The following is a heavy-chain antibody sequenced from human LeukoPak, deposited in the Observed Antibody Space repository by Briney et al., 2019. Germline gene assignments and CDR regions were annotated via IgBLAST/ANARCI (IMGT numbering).Heavy chain of an antibody. D-gene: IGHD5-18*01. CDR2: IDPSDSYT. CDR3: ARLEVDTAMAHFDY. CDR1: GYSLTRYC. Sequence: GESLKISCKGSGYSLTRYCISWERQMPGQGLEWMRRIDPSDSYTNYSPSSQGHVTISADKSISTAYLQWSSLKASDTAMYYCARLEVDTAMAHFDYWGQGTLVTVSS. V-gene: IGHV5-10-1*01. J-gene: IGHJ4*02.